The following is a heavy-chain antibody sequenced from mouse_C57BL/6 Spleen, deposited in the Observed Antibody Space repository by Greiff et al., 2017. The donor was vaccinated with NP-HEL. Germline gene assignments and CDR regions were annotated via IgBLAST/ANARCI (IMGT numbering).Heavy chain of an antibody. CDR2: IDPSDSYT. J-gene: IGHJ4*01. Sequence: QVQLQQPGAELVRPGSSVKLSCKASGYTFTSYWMHWVKQRPIQGLEWIGNIDPSDSYTHYNQKFKDKATLTADKSSSTAYMQLSSLTSEDSAFYYCARSDDAMDYWGQGTSVTVSA. V-gene: IGHV1-52*01. CDR3: ARSDDAMDY. CDR1: GYTFTSYW.